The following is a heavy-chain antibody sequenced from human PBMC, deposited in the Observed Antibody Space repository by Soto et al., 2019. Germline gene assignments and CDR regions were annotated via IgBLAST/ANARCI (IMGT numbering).Heavy chain of an antibody. J-gene: IGHJ5*02. CDR2: TYHSGTT. CDR1: GDSINNSHW. CDR3: AREVNSSPARGPNWFDP. V-gene: IGHV4-4*02. Sequence: QVQLQESGPGRVQPSGTLSLTCAVSGDSINNSHWWGWVRQTPGKGLEWIGETYHSGTTNYKPSLKTRVTRAIAQSKNQFSLRMPSVTAADTAVYYCAREVNSSPARGPNWFDPWGQGTLVTVSS. D-gene: IGHD6-13*01.